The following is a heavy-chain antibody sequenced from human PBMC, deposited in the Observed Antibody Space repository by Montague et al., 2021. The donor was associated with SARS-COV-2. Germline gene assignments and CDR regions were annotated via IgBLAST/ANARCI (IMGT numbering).Heavy chain of an antibody. CDR2: IYYSGST. J-gene: IGHJ4*02. V-gene: IGHV4-39*01. Sequence: SETLSLTCTVSGGSIRSSSYYWGWIRQPPGKGLEWIGSIYYSGSTYYNPSLKSRVTISVDTSTNQLSLKLSSVTAADTAVYYCARHRITKFLGRMFDYWGQGTLVTVSS. CDR1: GGSIRSSSYY. CDR3: ARHRITKFLGRMFDY. D-gene: IGHD3-9*01.